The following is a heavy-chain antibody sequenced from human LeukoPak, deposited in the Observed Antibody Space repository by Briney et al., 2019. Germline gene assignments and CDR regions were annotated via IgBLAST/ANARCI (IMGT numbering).Heavy chain of an antibody. J-gene: IGHJ3*02. CDR3: AKRIKSEYYDILTGYLVGSAFDI. Sequence: PGGSLRLSCAASGFTFSSYAMSWVRQAPGKGLEWVSAISGSDGSTYYAGSVKGRFTISRDNSKNTLYLQMNSLRAEDTAVYYCAKRIKSEYYDILTGYLVGSAFDIWGQGTMVTVSS. V-gene: IGHV3-23*01. CDR2: ISGSDGST. CDR1: GFTFSSYA. D-gene: IGHD3-9*01.